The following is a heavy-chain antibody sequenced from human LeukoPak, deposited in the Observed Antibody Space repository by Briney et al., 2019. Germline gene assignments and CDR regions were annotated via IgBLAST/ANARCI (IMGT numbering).Heavy chain of an antibody. V-gene: IGHV3-30*03. D-gene: IGHD5-12*01. CDR3: AREFSGYAFDI. CDR2: ISDDGTRK. CDR1: GFTFSSYG. J-gene: IGHJ3*02. Sequence: GRSLRPSCAASGFTFSSYGIHWVRLAPGKGLEWVAVISDDGTRKYYADSVQGRFTISRDNSRNTLYLQMNSLRAEDMAVYYCAREFSGYAFDIWGQGTMVTVSS.